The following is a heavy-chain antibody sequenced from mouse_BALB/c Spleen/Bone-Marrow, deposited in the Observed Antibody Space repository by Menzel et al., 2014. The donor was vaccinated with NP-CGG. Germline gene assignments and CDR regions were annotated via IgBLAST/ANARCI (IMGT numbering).Heavy chain of an antibody. D-gene: IGHD1-1*01. V-gene: IGHV1S81*02. J-gene: IGHJ1*01. CDR3: APYYYGSSYGFYWYFDV. CDR1: GYTFTSYW. CDR2: INPSNGRT. Sequence: QVQLQQSGAELVKPGASVKLSCKASGYTFTSYWMHWVKRRPGQGLEWIREINPSNGRTNYNEKFKSKATLTVDKSSSTAYMQLSSLTSEDSAVYYCAPYYYGSSYGFYWYFDVWGAGTTVTVSS.